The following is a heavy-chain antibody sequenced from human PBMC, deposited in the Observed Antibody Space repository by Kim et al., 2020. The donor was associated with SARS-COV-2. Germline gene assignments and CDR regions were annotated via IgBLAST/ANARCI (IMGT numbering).Heavy chain of an antibody. D-gene: IGHD2-21*02. CDR3: ARDLLPCGCDCYSDFGMDV. CDR1: GFTFSSYG. J-gene: IGHJ6*02. CDR2: IWYDGSNK. V-gene: IGHV3-33*01. Sequence: GGSLRLSCAASGFTFSSYGMHWVRQAPGKGLEWVAVIWYDGSNKYYADAVKGRFTISRDNAKNTLYLQMNSLRAEDTAEYYCARDLLPCGCDCYSDFGMDVWGQGTTVTVSS.